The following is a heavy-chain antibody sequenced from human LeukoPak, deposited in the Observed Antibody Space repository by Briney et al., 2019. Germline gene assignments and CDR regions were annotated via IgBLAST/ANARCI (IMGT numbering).Heavy chain of an antibody. CDR2: MYFSGST. J-gene: IGHJ4*02. Sequence: SETLSLTCTVSGGSVSSSFYYWGWIRQPPGKGLEWIGGMYFSGSTHYNSSLKSRVTISVDTSKNQFSLKLTSVTAADTAVYYCANAASYSVDYWGQGTLVTVSS. V-gene: IGHV4-39*01. D-gene: IGHD1-26*01. CDR3: ANAASYSVDY. CDR1: GGSVSSSFYY.